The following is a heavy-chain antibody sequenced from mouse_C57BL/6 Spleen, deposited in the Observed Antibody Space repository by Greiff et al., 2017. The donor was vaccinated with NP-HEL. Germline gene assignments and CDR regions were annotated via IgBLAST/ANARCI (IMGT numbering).Heavy chain of an antibody. V-gene: IGHV1-80*01. CDR3: ARGFITSGFDY. D-gene: IGHD1-1*01. CDR2: IYPGDGDT. Sequence: VKLMESGAELVKPGASVKISCKASGYAFSSYWMNWVKQRPGKGLEWIGQIYPGDGDTNYNGKFKGKGTLTADKSSSTAYMQLSSLTSEDSAVYFCARGFITSGFDYWGQGTTLTVSS. J-gene: IGHJ2*01. CDR1: GYAFSSYW.